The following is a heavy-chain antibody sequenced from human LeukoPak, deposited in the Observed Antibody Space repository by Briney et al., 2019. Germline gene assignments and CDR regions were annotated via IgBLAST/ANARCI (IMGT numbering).Heavy chain of an antibody. CDR3: ATDHFNRFDL. D-gene: IGHD2/OR15-2a*01. CDR2: VSPVNGNT. V-gene: IGHV1-18*01. J-gene: IGHJ5*02. Sequence: ASVMVSCKASGYTFMNYGISWVRLVPGQGPEWVGWVSPVNGNTNYPQKFQGRVTMTTDTFTTTAYMEVWSLRSDDTAVYYCATDHFNRFDLWGQGTLVTVSS. CDR1: GYTFMNYG.